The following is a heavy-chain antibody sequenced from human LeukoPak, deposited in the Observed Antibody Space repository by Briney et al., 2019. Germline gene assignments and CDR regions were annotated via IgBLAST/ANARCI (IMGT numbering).Heavy chain of an antibody. J-gene: IGHJ1*01. CDR3: AREVGGSYQRHFQH. Sequence: SETLSLTCTVSGGSISSSSYYWGWIRQPPGKGLEWIGSIYYSGSTYYNPSLKSRVTISVDTSKNQFSLKLSSVTAADTAVYYCAREVGGSYQRHFQHWGQGTLVTVSS. CDR1: GGSISSSSYY. CDR2: IYYSGST. D-gene: IGHD1-26*01. V-gene: IGHV4-39*02.